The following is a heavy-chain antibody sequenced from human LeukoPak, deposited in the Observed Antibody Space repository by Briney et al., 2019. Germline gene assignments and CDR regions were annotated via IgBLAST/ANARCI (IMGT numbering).Heavy chain of an antibody. CDR1: GGTFSSYA. D-gene: IGHD6-13*01. CDR2: IIPIFGTA. CDR3: ARDDGIAAAAPFDY. V-gene: IGHV1-69*13. Sequence: SVKVSCKASGGTFSSYAISWVRQAPGQGLEWMGGIIPIFGTANYAQKFQGRVTITADESTSTAYMELSSLRSEDTAVYYCARDDGIAAAAPFDYWGRGTLVTVSS. J-gene: IGHJ4*02.